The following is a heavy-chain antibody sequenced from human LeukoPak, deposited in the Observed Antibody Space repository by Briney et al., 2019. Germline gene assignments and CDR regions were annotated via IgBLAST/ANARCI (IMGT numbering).Heavy chain of an antibody. CDR2: IWYDGSNK. CDR1: GFTLSSYG. D-gene: IGHD7-27*01. CDR3: ARDANWGFDAFDI. J-gene: IGHJ3*02. Sequence: GRSLRLSCAASGFTLSSYGMHWVRQAPGKGLEWVAVIWYDGSNKYYADSVKGRFTISRDNSKNTLYLQMNSLAEDTAVYYCARDANWGFDAFDIWGQGTMVTVSS. V-gene: IGHV3-33*01.